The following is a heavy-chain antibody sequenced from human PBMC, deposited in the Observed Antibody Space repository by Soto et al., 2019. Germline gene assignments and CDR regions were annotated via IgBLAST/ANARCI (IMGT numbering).Heavy chain of an antibody. Sequence: GGSLRLSCAASGFTFSDYGMRWVRQAPGKGLPWVAFIWPDGRNKYYAESVEGRFTIYRDNSKNSLYLQMNSLRDEDTAVYYCARDGDANSGFGKDYWGQGTRVTAPQ. CDR3: ARDGDANSGFGKDY. CDR1: GFTFSDYG. V-gene: IGHV3-33*01. CDR2: IWPDGRNK. D-gene: IGHD3-16*01. J-gene: IGHJ4*02.